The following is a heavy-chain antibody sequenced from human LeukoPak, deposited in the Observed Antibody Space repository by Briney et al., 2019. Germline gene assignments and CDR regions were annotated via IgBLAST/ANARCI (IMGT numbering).Heavy chain of an antibody. CDR1: GFTFSTYS. V-gene: IGHV3-48*02. D-gene: IGHD1-20*01. Sequence: PGGSLRLSCAASGFTFSTYSMTWVRQAPGKGLEWVSYISTSSSTIYYADSVKGRFTISRDNAKNSLYLQMNSLRDEDTAVYYCARGVTGSLSGLYGLDVWGQGTTVTVSS. CDR3: ARGVTGSLSGLYGLDV. CDR2: ISTSSSTI. J-gene: IGHJ6*02.